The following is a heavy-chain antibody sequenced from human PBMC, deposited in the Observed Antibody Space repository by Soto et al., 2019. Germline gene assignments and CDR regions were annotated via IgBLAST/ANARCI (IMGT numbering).Heavy chain of an antibody. V-gene: IGHV4-30-4*01. Sequence: QVQLQESGPGLVKPSQTLSLTCTVSGGSISSGDYYWSWIRQPPGTGLEWIGYIYYSGSTYYNPSLKSRVTISVDTSKNQFSLKLSSVTAADTAVYYCARRDSSGYGEYDYWGQGTLVTVSS. CDR2: IYYSGST. J-gene: IGHJ4*02. D-gene: IGHD3-22*01. CDR3: ARRDSSGYGEYDY. CDR1: GGSISSGDYY.